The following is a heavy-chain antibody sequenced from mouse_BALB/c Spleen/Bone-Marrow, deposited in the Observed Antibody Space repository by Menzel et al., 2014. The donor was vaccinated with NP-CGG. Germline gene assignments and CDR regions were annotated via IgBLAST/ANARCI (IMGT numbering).Heavy chain of an antibody. CDR2: ISNLAYSI. V-gene: IGHV5-15*02. D-gene: IGHD2-2*01. CDR1: GSNFSDYG. J-gene: IGHJ2*01. Sequence: EVKLVESGGGVVQPGGSRKLSCAASGSNFSDYGMAWVRLAPGKGPEWVAFISNLAYSIYYADTVTGRFTISRENAKNTLYLEMSSLRFEDTAMYYCTRDRGYDGGYYFDYWGQGTTLTVSS. CDR3: TRDRGYDGGYYFDY.